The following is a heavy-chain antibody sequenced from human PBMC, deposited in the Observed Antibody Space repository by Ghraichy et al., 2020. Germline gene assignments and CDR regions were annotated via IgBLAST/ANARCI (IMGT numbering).Heavy chain of an antibody. CDR1: GFTFDDYA. V-gene: IGHV3-9*01. CDR2: ISWNSGSI. J-gene: IGHJ4*02. CDR3: AKDWRSGALAVAGPFDY. D-gene: IGHD6-19*01. Sequence: LSLTCAASGFTFDDYAMHWVRQAPGKGLEWVSGISWNSGSIGYADSVKGRFTISRDNAKNSLYLQMNSLRAEDTALYYCAKDWRSGALAVAGPFDYWGQGTLVTVSS.